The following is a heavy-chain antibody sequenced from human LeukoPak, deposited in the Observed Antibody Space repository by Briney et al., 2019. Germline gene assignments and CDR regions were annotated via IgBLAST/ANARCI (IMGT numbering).Heavy chain of an antibody. CDR3: ASTAVRYSSTDQDY. CDR1: GGSISSYY. J-gene: IGHJ4*02. Sequence: PSETLSLTCTVSGGSISSYYWSWIRQPPGKGLEWIGYIYYSGSTNYNPSLKSRVTISVDTSKNQFSLKLSSVTAADTAVYYSASTAVRYSSTDQDYCGQGTLVTVSS. D-gene: IGHD6-13*01. CDR2: IYYSGST. V-gene: IGHV4-59*08.